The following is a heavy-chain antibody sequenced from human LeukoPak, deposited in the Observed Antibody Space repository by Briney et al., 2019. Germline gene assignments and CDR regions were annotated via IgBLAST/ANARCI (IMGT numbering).Heavy chain of an antibody. D-gene: IGHD4-23*01. J-gene: IGHJ3*02. Sequence: PSETLSLTCTVPGGSISSDYWSWVRQPAGKGLEWIGRIYTSGSTNYNPSLKSRVTMSVDTSKNQFSLKLTSVTAADTAVYYCASYGGNSGKAFDIWGQGTMVTVSS. CDR1: GGSISSDY. CDR3: ASYGGNSGKAFDI. V-gene: IGHV4-4*07. CDR2: IYTSGST.